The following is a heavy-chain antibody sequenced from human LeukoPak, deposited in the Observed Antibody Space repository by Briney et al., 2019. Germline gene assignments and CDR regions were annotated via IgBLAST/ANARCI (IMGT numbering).Heavy chain of an antibody. V-gene: IGHV4-39*02. CDR3: ARDRDSYYCSSTSCPPGGDYYYYYYMDV. J-gene: IGHJ6*03. D-gene: IGHD2-2*01. Sequence: SETLSLTCTVSGGSISSSSYYWGWIRQPPGKGLEWIGSIYYSGSTYYNPPLKSRVTISVDTSKNQFSPKLSSVTAADTAVYYCARDRDSYYCSSTSCPPGGDYYYYYYMDVWGKGTTVTVSS. CDR1: GGSISSSSYY. CDR2: IYYSGST.